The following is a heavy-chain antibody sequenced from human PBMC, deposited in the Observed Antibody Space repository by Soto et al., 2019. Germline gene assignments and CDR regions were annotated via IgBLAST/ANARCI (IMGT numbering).Heavy chain of an antibody. D-gene: IGHD6-25*01. CDR3: ARLPSGSWSENRLYFDY. CDR1: GYTFTTFW. J-gene: IGHJ4*02. CDR2: IYPGDSDT. V-gene: IGHV5-51*01. Sequence: RGESLKISCKGSGYTFTTFWVGWVRQMPGKGLEWMGIIYPGDSDTRYSPSFQGQVTISADKSITTAYLQWSSLKASDSAMYYCARLPSGSWSENRLYFDYWGQGTLVTVSS.